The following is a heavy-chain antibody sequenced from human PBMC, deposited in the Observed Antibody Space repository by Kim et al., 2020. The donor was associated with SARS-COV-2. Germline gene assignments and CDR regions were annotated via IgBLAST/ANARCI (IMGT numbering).Heavy chain of an antibody. D-gene: IGHD4-17*01. J-gene: IGHJ5*02. CDR3: ARGRVTTVTDNWFDP. V-gene: IGHV4-34*01. Sequence: PSLKSRVTISVDTSKNQFSLKLSSVTAADTAVYYCARGRVTTVTDNWFDPWGQGTLVTVSS.